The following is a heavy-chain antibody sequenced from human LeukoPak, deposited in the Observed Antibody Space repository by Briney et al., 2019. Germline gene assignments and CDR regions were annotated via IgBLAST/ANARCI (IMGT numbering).Heavy chain of an antibody. Sequence: SETLSLTCTVSGYFISSGYYWGWIRQPPGKGLEWIGSIYHSGSTYYNPSLKSRVTISVDTSKNQFSLKLSSVTAADTAVYYCARGGGSKGLYDYWGQGTLVTVSS. V-gene: IGHV4-38-2*02. CDR3: ARGGGSKGLYDY. J-gene: IGHJ4*02. CDR2: IYHSGST. CDR1: GYFISSGYY. D-gene: IGHD1-26*01.